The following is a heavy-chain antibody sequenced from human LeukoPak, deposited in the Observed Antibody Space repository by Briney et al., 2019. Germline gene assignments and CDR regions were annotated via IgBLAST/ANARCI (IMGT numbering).Heavy chain of an antibody. D-gene: IGHD3-22*01. CDR1: GGSISSYY. V-gene: IGHV4-59*01. Sequence: SETLSLTCTVSGGSISSYYWSWIRQPPGKGLEWIGYIYYSGSTNYNPSLKSRATISVDTPKNQFSLKLSSVTAADTAVYYCASRDYYDSSGFDYWGQGTLVTVSS. CDR2: IYYSGST. CDR3: ASRDYYDSSGFDY. J-gene: IGHJ4*02.